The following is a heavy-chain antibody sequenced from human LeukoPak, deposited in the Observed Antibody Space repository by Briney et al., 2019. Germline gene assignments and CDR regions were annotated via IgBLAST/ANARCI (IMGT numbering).Heavy chain of an antibody. J-gene: IGHJ4*02. CDR3: ATLLGSTGIDY. CDR1: GYTFSNYW. D-gene: IGHD1-26*01. V-gene: IGHV5-51*01. Sequence: GESLKISCQTSGYTFSNYWIGWVRRMPGKGLEWMGSIYPGDSDTRYSPSFQGHVTISADESISTASLQWTSLKASDTAIYYCATLLGSTGIDYWGQGTLVTVSS. CDR2: IYPGDSDT.